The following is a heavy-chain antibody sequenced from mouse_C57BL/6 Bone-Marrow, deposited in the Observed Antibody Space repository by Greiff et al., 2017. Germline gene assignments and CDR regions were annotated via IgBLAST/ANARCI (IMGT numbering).Heavy chain of an antibody. D-gene: IGHD2-5*01. CDR1: GYTFTSYW. V-gene: IGHV1-55*01. CDR3: ARPYYSNYWYFDV. CDR2: IYPGSGST. J-gene: IGHJ1*03. Sequence: VQLQQPGAELVKPGASVKMSCKASGYTFTSYWITWVKQRPGQGLEWLGDIYPGSGSTNYNEKFKSKATLTVDTSSSTAYMQLSSLTAADSAVYYCARPYYSNYWYFDVWGTGTTVTVSS.